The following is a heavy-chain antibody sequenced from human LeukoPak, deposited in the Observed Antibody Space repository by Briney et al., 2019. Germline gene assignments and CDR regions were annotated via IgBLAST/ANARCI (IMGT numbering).Heavy chain of an antibody. J-gene: IGHJ4*02. CDR2: IYYRGST. CDR1: GGSFSGYY. CDR3: ARDRYYYGSGSLYYFDY. V-gene: IGHV4-34*01. Sequence: SETLSLTCAVYGGSFSGYYWSWIRQPPGKGLEWIGSIYYRGSTYYNPSLKSRGTISVDTSKNQFSLKLSSVTAADTAVYYCARDRYYYGSGSLYYFDYWGQGTLVTVSS. D-gene: IGHD3-10*01.